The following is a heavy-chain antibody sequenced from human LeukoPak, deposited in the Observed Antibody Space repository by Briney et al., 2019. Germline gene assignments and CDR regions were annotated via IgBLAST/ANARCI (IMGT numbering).Heavy chain of an antibody. Sequence: GGSLRLSGAASGFTFSSYWMSWVRQAPGKGLEWVANIKQDGSGKYYVDSVKGRFTISRDNAKNSLYLQMNSLRAEDTAVYYCARGEVDDYGDYYYYYGMDVWGQGTAVTVSS. J-gene: IGHJ6*02. CDR1: GFTFSSYW. CDR2: IKQDGSGK. V-gene: IGHV3-7*01. D-gene: IGHD4-17*01. CDR3: ARGEVDDYGDYYYYYGMDV.